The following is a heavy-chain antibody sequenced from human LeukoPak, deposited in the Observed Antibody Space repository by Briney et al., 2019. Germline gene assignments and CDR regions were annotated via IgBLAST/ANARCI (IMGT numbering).Heavy chain of an antibody. Sequence: GGSLRLSCAAFGFTFSSYAMSWVRQAPGKGLEWVSAISGSGGSTYYADSVKGRFTISRENSKNTLYLQMNSLRAEDTAVYYCGTSDFWSGYFDYWGQGTLVTVSS. CDR3: GTSDFWSGYFDY. D-gene: IGHD3-3*01. CDR1: GFTFSSYA. V-gene: IGHV3-23*01. CDR2: ISGSGGST. J-gene: IGHJ4*02.